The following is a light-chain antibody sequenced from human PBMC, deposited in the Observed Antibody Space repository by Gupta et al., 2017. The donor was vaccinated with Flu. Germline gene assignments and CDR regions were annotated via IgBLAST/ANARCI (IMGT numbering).Light chain of an antibody. J-gene: IGKJ2*01. CDR1: QSVSSN. V-gene: IGKV3-15*01. Sequence: EIVMTQSPATLSVSPGERATRSCRASQSVSSNLAWYQHKPGQAPRLLIYDASTRATGIPDRFSGSGSGTEFTLTSSSLQSEDSAVYYWQQDKSSYTFGQRTKVEIK. CDR2: DAS. CDR3: QQDKSSYT.